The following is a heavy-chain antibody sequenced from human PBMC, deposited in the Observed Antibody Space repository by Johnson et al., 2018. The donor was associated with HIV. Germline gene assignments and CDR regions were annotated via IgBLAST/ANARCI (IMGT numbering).Heavy chain of an antibody. D-gene: IGHD3-3*01. CDR1: GFTFSSYG. CDR3: AKDSEVSGYQPDAFDI. CDR2: IWYDGSNK. J-gene: IGHJ3*02. V-gene: IGHV3-33*06. Sequence: QVQLVESGGGVVQPVRSLRLSCAASGFTFSSYGMHWVRQAPGKGLEWVAVIWYDGSNKYYADSVKGRFTISRDNSKNTLYLQMNSLRAEDTAVYYCAKDSEVSGYQPDAFDIWGQGTMVTVSS.